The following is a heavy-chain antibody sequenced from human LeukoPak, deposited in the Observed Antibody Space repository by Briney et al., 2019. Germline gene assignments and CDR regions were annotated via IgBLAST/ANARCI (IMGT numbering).Heavy chain of an antibody. D-gene: IGHD6-13*01. Sequence: GGSLRLSCAASGFTFSIDGMHWVRQAPGKGREWGAVISYDGSNKYYADYVKGPFTISRANSKNRLYLQMNRLSAEATDVYYCAKDYGIAAAGAYYYYYYGMDVWGQGTTVTVSS. V-gene: IGHV3-30*18. CDR3: AKDYGIAAAGAYYYYYYGMDV. J-gene: IGHJ6*02. CDR2: ISYDGSNK. CDR1: GFTFSIDG.